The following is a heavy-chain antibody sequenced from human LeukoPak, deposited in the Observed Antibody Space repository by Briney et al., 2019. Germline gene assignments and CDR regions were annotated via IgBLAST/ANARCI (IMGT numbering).Heavy chain of an antibody. CDR3: AKVGCGSGYCAFDY. CDR2: ISYDGSNI. D-gene: IGHD3-22*01. Sequence: PGRSLRLSCVASGLTFSSYGMHWVRQAPGRGLEWVAVISYDGSNIYYAASVKGRFTISRDNSKNTLYLQMNSLRAEDTAVYYCAKVGCGSGYCAFDYWGQGTLVTVSS. V-gene: IGHV3-30*18. CDR1: GLTFSSYG. J-gene: IGHJ4*02.